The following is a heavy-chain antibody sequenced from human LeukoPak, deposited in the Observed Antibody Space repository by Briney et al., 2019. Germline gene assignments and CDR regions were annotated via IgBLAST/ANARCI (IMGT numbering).Heavy chain of an antibody. D-gene: IGHD6-13*01. Sequence: GGSLRLSCAASGFTFSAFWMNWVRQAPGKGLEWVANINQDGSEKYYVDSVKGRFTISRDNAKNSLYLQMNSLRAEDTAVYFCARAHSSSWEYWGQGALVTVSS. CDR2: INQDGSEK. CDR3: ARAHSSSWEY. V-gene: IGHV3-7*01. CDR1: GFTFSAFW. J-gene: IGHJ4*02.